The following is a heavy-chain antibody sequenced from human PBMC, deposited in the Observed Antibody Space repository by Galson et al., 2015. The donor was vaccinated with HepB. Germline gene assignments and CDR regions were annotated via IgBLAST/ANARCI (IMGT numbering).Heavy chain of an antibody. CDR3: ARDQGAAGGPFDY. CDR2: TYTSGST. D-gene: IGHD6-13*01. J-gene: IGHJ4*02. Sequence: SETLSLTCAVYGGSFSGYYWSWIRQPAGKGLEWIGRTYTSGSTNYNPSLNSRVTMSVDTSKNQFALKLSSVTAADTAVYYCARDQGAAGGPFDYWGQGTLVTVSS. CDR1: GGSFSGYY. V-gene: IGHV4-4*07.